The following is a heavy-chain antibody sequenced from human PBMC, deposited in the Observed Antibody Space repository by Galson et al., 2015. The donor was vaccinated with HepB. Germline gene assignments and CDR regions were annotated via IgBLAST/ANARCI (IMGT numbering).Heavy chain of an antibody. J-gene: IGHJ3*02. V-gene: IGHV3-33*06. D-gene: IGHD6-13*01. CDR1: GFTFSSYG. Sequence: SLRLSCAASGFTFSSYGMHWVRQAPGKGLEWVAVIWCDGSNKYYADSVKGRFTISRDNSKNTLYLQMSSLRAEDTAVYFCAKPSTDSSSFGGLGVFDIWGQGTTVTVSS. CDR3: AKPSTDSSSFGGLGVFDI. CDR2: IWCDGSNK.